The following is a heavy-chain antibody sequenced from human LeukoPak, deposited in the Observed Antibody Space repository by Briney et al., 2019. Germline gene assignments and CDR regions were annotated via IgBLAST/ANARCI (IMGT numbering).Heavy chain of an antibody. J-gene: IGHJ4*02. CDR1: GFTFSDYY. V-gene: IGHV3-21*01. CDR2: ISSSSSYI. D-gene: IGHD3-16*02. CDR3: ARWVTFGGVIVNDF. Sequence: GGSLRLSCAASGFTFSDYYMNWVRQAPGKGLEWVSSISSSSSYIYYADSVKGRFTISRDNAKNSLYLQMNSLRAEDTAVYYCARWVTFGGVIVNDFWGQGTLVTVSS.